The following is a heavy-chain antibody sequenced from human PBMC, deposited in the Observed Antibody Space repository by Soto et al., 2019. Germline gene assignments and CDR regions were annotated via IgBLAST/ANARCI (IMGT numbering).Heavy chain of an antibody. D-gene: IGHD3-22*01. CDR2: IYTSGST. CDR1: GDSISSTY. V-gene: IGHV4-4*07. J-gene: IGHJ4*02. CDR3: AREYDSSGFPRPYFDY. Sequence: SETLSLTCTVSGDSISSTYWSWIRQPAGRGLEWIGRIYTSGSTNYNPSLKSRVTMSVDTSKNQFSLKLSSVTAADTAVYYCAREYDSSGFPRPYFDYWGQGTLVTVSS.